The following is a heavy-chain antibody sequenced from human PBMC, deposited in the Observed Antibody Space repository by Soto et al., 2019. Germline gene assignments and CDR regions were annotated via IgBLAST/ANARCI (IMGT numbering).Heavy chain of an antibody. CDR1: GFTFSDHA. Sequence: VQLVESGGGVVQPGTSLRLSCAASGFTFSDHAMHWVRQAPGKGLECVALITYNGANTDLTDSVKGRFTVSRDNSNNTLYLQMSDLRPEDTAIYYCARHRSTASTRWAQYFDFWGQGPLVTVSS. CDR2: ITYNGANT. D-gene: IGHD6-13*01. CDR3: ARHRSTASTRWAQYFDF. J-gene: IGHJ4*02. V-gene: IGHV3-30*03.